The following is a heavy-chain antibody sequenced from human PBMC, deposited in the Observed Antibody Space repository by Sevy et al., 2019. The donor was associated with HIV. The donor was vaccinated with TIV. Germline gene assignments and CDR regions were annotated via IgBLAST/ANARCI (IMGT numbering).Heavy chain of an antibody. D-gene: IGHD6-19*01. V-gene: IGHV1-69*13. CDR1: GGTFSSYA. J-gene: IGHJ4*02. CDR3: ASGAEYSSGWYGY. Sequence: ASVKVSCKASGGTFSSYAISWVRQAPGQGLEWMGGIIPIFGTANYAQKFQGRVTITEDEFTSTAYMELSSLRSEDTAVYYCASGAEYSSGWYGYWGQGTLVTVSS. CDR2: IIPIFGTA.